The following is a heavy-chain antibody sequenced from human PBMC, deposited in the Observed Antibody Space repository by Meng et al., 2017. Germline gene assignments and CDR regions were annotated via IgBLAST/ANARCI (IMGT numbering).Heavy chain of an antibody. CDR1: GYTFTSYY. J-gene: IGHJ3*02. CDR3: ARELTTVTDHYGKDAFDI. V-gene: IGHV1-46*01. CDR2: INPSGGST. D-gene: IGHD4-17*01. Sequence: ASVKVSCKASGYTFTSYYMHWVRQAPGQGLEWMGIINPSGGSTSYAQKFQGRVTMTRDTSTSTVYMELSSLRSEDTAVYYCARELTTVTDHYGKDAFDIWGQGTMVTVSS.